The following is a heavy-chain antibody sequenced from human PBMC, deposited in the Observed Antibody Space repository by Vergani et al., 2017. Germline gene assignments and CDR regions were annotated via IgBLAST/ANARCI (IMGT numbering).Heavy chain of an antibody. Sequence: EVQLVESGGGLVQPGRSLRLSCAASGFTFDDYAMHWVRQAPGKGLDWVSGISWNSVSIGYADSVKGRFTISRDNAKNSLYLQMNSLGAEDTALYYCAKDKGSSGWYRFDYWGQGTLVTVSS. V-gene: IGHV3-9*01. J-gene: IGHJ4*02. CDR1: GFTFDDYA. D-gene: IGHD6-19*01. CDR2: ISWNSVSI. CDR3: AKDKGSSGWYRFDY.